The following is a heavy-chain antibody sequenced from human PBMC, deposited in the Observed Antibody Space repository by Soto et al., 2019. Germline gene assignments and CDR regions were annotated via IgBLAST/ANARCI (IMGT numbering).Heavy chain of an antibody. V-gene: IGHV4-59*01. CDR1: GGSISSYY. D-gene: IGHD3-9*01. CDR2: IYYSGST. CDR3: ARHRLANSFDP. Sequence: SETLSLTCTVSGGSISSYYWNWIRQPPGKGLEWIGYIYYSGSTKYNPSLKSRVTISVDTSKNQFSLKLSSVTAADTAVYYCARHRLANSFDPWGPGILVTLS. J-gene: IGHJ5*02.